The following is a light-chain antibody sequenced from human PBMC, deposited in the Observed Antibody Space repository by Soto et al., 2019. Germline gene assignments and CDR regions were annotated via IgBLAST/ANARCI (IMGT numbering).Light chain of an antibody. CDR1: SSDVGSYNL. V-gene: IGLV2-23*01. Sequence: QSVLTQPASVSGPPGQSITISCTGTSSDVGSYNLVSWYQQHPGKAPKLMIYEGSKRPSGVSNLFSGSKSGNTASLTISGLQAEDEADYYCCSYAGSSTYVFGTGTKVTVL. J-gene: IGLJ1*01. CDR3: CSYAGSSTYV. CDR2: EGS.